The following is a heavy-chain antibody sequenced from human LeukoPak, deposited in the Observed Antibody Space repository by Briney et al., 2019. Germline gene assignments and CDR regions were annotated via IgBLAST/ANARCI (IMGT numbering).Heavy chain of an antibody. CDR1: GFTFSSYV. CDR3: ASSSGWY. J-gene: IGHJ4*02. V-gene: IGHV3-23*01. Sequence: GGSLRLSCSASGFTFSSYVMTWVRQAPGQGLEWVSAISGSGGSTYYADSVKGRFTISRDNSKNTLYLQMNSLRAEDTAVYYCASSSGWYWGQGTLVTVSS. CDR2: ISGSGGST. D-gene: IGHD6-19*01.